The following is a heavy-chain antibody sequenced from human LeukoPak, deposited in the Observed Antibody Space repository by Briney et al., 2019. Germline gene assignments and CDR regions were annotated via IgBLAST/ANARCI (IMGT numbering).Heavy chain of an antibody. J-gene: IGHJ5*02. D-gene: IGHD1-1*01. CDR3: ARSKSHRERYAFDP. CDR1: GGSISSYY. Sequence: SETLSLTCTVSGGSISSYYWSWIRQPPGKGLEWIGYIYYSGSTNYNPSLKSRVTISVDTSKNQFSLKLSSVTAADTAVYYCARSKSHRERYAFDPWGQGTLVTVSS. V-gene: IGHV4-59*01. CDR2: IYYSGST.